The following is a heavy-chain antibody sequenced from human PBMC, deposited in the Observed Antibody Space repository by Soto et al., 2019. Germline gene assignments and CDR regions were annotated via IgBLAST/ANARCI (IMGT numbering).Heavy chain of an antibody. J-gene: IGHJ4*02. V-gene: IGHV3-21*01. Sequence: EVQLVESGGGLVKPGGSLRLSCAASGFTFSSYSMNWVRQAPGKGLEWVSSISSSSSYIYYADSVKGRFTISRDNAKNSLYLQMNRLRDEDTAVYYCARDLSLGGTGTIAEAIDYWGQGPLVTVSS. CDR3: ARDLSLGGTGTIAEAIDY. D-gene: IGHD6-25*01. CDR1: GFTFSSYS. CDR2: ISSSSSYI.